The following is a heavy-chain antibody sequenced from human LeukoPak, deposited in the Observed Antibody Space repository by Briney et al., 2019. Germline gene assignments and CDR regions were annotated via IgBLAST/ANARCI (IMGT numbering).Heavy chain of an antibody. CDR1: GFTFSSYG. J-gene: IGHJ4*02. D-gene: IGHD3-9*01. CDR2: ISYDGSNK. CDR3: AKDEQVLRYFDWLLVKY. Sequence: PGGSLRLSCAASGFTFSSYGMHWVRQAPGKGLEWVAVISYDGSNKYYADSVKGRFTISRDNSKNTLYLQMNSLRAEDTAVYYCAKDEQVLRYFDWLLVKYWGQGTLVTVSS. V-gene: IGHV3-30*18.